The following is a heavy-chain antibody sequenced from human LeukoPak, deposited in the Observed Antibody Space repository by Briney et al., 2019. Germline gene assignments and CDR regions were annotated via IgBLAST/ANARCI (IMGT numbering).Heavy chain of an antibody. J-gene: IGHJ6*04. V-gene: IGHV4-31*03. Sequence: PSQTQSLTCSVSGGAINSAGYYWSWIRQHPGKGLEWIGYIYYSGNTYYNPSLKSRVTISVDTSKNHFSLKLTSVTAADTAIYYCARDQRGSGSYTDDYYAMDVWGKGTTVTVSS. CDR3: ARDQRGSGSYTDDYYAMDV. CDR2: IYYSGNT. CDR1: GGAINSAGYY. D-gene: IGHD3-10*01.